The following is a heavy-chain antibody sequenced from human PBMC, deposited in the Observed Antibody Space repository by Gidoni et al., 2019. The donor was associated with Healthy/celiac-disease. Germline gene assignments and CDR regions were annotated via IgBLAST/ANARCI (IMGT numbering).Heavy chain of an antibody. V-gene: IGHV3-7*01. CDR2: IKQDGSEK. J-gene: IGHJ4*02. D-gene: IGHD3-22*01. Sequence: EVQLVESGGGLVQPGGSLRLSCAASGFTFSSYWMSWVRQAPGKGLEWVANIKQDGSEKYYVDSVKGRFTISRDNAKNSLYLQMNSLRAEDTAVYYCARLSNYYDSSGSFDYWGQGTLVTVSS. CDR3: ARLSNYYDSSGSFDY. CDR1: GFTFSSYW.